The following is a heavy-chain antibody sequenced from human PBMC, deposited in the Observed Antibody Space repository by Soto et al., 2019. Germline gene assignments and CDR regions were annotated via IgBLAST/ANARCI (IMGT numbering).Heavy chain of an antibody. CDR2: IYSSGST. Sequence: SETLSLTCTVSGGSISSYYWGWIRQPPGKELEWIGYIYSSGSTQYNPSLKSRVSISVDMSRNQFSLKLTSVTAADTAVYYCARDGGYSSGWSEAFDVWGQGTMVTVSS. CDR3: ARDGGYSSGWSEAFDV. CDR1: GGSISSYY. D-gene: IGHD6-19*01. V-gene: IGHV4-59*01. J-gene: IGHJ3*01.